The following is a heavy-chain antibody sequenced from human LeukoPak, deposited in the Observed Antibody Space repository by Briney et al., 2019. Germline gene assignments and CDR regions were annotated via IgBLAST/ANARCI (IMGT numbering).Heavy chain of an antibody. CDR2: IIPIFGTA. Sequence: GASVKVSCKASGGTFSSYAISWVRQAPGQGLERMGWIIPIFGTANYAQKFQGRVTITADESTSTAYMELSSLRSEDTAVYYCARAEDCSSTSCYKYSFGAFDIWGQGTMVTVSS. J-gene: IGHJ3*02. D-gene: IGHD2-2*02. CDR3: ARAEDCSSTSCYKYSFGAFDI. V-gene: IGHV1-69*01. CDR1: GGTFSSYA.